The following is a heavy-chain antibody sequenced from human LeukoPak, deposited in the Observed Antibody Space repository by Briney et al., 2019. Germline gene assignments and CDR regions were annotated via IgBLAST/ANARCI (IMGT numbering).Heavy chain of an antibody. J-gene: IGHJ1*01. CDR1: GSTFSSYA. D-gene: IGHD2-21*01. CDR2: IIPMFGTA. CDR3: ARDSSEFRSLIPH. V-gene: IGHV1-69*13. Sequence: ASVKVSCKASGSTFSSYAISWVRQAPGRGLEWMGGIIPMFGTAKYAQKFQGRVTITADESTSTAYMELRSLRSEDTAVYYCARDSSEFRSLIPHWGQGTLVTVSS.